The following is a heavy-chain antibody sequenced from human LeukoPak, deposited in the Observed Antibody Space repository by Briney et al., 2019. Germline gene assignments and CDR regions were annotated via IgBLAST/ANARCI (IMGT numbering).Heavy chain of an antibody. J-gene: IGHJ4*02. D-gene: IGHD5-18*01. V-gene: IGHV3-48*01. CDR3: ARVLYSYGYTSFDY. Sequence: GGSLRLSCAASGFTFDDYGMNWVRQAPGKGLEWVSYISSSSSTIYYADSVKGRFTISRDNAKNSLYLQMNSLRAEDTAVYYCARVLYSYGYTSFDYWGQGTLVTVSS. CDR1: GFTFDDYG. CDR2: ISSSSSTI.